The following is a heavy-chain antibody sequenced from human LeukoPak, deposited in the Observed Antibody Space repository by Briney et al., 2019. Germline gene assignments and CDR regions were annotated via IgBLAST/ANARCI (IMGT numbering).Heavy chain of an antibody. CDR1: GYSFTNYW. J-gene: IGHJ4*02. V-gene: IGHV5-51*07. CDR2: IYPGDSDS. CDR3: ARPKGLYYYGSGSFSFDY. D-gene: IGHD3-10*01. Sequence: TGESLKISCKGSGYSFTNYWIGWVHQMPGKGLEWTGIIYPGDSDSRYSPSFQGQVTISADKSISTAYLQWSSLKASDTAIYYCARPKGLYYYGSGSFSFDYWGQGTLVTVSS.